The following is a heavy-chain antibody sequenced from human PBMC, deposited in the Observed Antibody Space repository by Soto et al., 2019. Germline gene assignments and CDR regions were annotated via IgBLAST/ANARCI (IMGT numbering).Heavy chain of an antibody. D-gene: IGHD6-13*01. J-gene: IGHJ5*02. CDR2: VHSGGTT. Sequence: QVQLQESGPGLVKTAETLSLTCTVSGGPFGGYYWSWIRQPPGQGLEWIGYVHSGGTTRYNPSLETRVTMSIDTSTNQFSLSLSSVTAADSGVYFCAKGVMASSWYNWFDPWGQGTLVAVTS. V-gene: IGHV4-59*01. CDR3: AKGVMASSWYNWFDP. CDR1: GGPFGGYY.